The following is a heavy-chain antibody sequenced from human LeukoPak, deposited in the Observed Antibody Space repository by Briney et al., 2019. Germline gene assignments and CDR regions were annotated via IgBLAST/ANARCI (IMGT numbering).Heavy chain of an antibody. CDR1: GFTFSSYG. CDR3: AKPHYYDSGGSYIAGAFDI. CDR2: IWYDGSKK. V-gene: IGHV3-33*06. J-gene: IGHJ3*02. D-gene: IGHD3-22*01. Sequence: GGSLRLSCAASGFTFSSYGMHWVRQAPGKGLERVAVIWYDGSKKYYADSVKGRFTISRDNSKNTLYLQMNSLRAEDTAVYYCAKPHYYDSGGSYIAGAFDIWGQGTMVTVSS.